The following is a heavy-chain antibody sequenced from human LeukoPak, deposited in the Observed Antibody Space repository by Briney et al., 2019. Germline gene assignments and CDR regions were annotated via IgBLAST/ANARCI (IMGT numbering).Heavy chain of an antibody. CDR2: ISAYNSNT. V-gene: IGHV1-18*01. Sequence: ASVKVSYKASGYSCTSYGISWVRQAPGQGLEWMGWISAYNSNTNYAQNLQGRVTMTIDTSTSTVYLDLRSLRSDDTAVYYCARAAGGGYFDFWGQGTLVTVSS. D-gene: IGHD6-13*01. J-gene: IGHJ4*02. CDR1: GYSCTSYG. CDR3: ARAAGGGYFDF.